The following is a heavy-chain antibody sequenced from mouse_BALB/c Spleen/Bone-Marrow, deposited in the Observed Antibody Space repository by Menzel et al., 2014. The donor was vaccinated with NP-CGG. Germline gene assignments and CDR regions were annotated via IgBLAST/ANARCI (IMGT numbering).Heavy chain of an antibody. Sequence: VQLVESGAELAKPGASVKMSCKASGYTFTSYWMHWVKQRPGQVLEWIGYINPSTGYTEYNLKFKDKATLTADKSSSTAYIQRSSLTSEDSAVYYCASPYGYEDYSAMDYWGQGTSVTVSS. CDR2: INPSTGYT. J-gene: IGHJ4*01. D-gene: IGHD1-2*01. V-gene: IGHV1-7*01. CDR1: GYTFTSYW. CDR3: ASPYGYEDYSAMDY.